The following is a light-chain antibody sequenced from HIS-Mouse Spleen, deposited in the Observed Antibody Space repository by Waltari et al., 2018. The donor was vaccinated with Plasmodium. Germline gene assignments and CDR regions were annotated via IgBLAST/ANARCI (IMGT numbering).Light chain of an antibody. Sequence: SYELTQPPSVSVSPGQTARITCSGDDLPKKYANWYQQKSGQAPVLVIYEDSKRPSGIPERFSGSSSGTMATLTISGAQVEDEAVYYCYSTDSSGNHRVFGGGTKLTVL. CDR3: YSTDSSGNHRV. V-gene: IGLV3-10*01. CDR1: DLPKKY. CDR2: EDS. J-gene: IGLJ3*02.